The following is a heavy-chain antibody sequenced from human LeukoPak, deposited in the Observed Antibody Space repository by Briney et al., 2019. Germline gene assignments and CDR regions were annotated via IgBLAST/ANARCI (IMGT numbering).Heavy chain of an antibody. D-gene: IGHD1-1*01. J-gene: IGHJ2*01. Sequence: GGSLRLSCAASGFTFNNYSMNWVRQAPGKGLEWVSYISGRISAMYYADSVKGRFTISRDNSKNTLYLQMNTLRAEDTAVYYCAKLKGMAVRNWYFDFWGRGTLVTVSS. CDR3: AKLKGMAVRNWYFDF. V-gene: IGHV3-48*01. CDR2: ISGRISAM. CDR1: GFTFNNYS.